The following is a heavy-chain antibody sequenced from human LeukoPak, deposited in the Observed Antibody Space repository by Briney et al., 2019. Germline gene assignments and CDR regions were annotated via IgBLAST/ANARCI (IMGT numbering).Heavy chain of an antibody. CDR3: RRRAQIWAEETWFDP. CDR1: GSSFTIYW. Sequence: GAALQISYPGYGSSFTIYWLGWVRPMPGKGLEWMGTNYPGDSDTRYTPSFQCQAAIPAHKSITTVYLQWNSPEAPDTALYYCRRRAQIWAEETWFDPGGEGTLVTVP. D-gene: IGHD5-18*01. J-gene: IGHJ5*02. V-gene: IGHV5-51*01. CDR2: NYPGDSDT.